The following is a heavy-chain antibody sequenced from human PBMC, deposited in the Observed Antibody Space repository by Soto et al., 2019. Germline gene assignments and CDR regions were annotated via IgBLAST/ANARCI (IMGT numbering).Heavy chain of an antibody. V-gene: IGHV3-30*18. D-gene: IGHD5-18*01. CDR3: AKERDTRLLYYYNMDV. CDR2: ISYDGSNN. CDR1: GFTFSNYG. Sequence: VQLVESGGGVVQPGRSLRLSCRASGFTFSNYGMHWVRQAPGKGLEWVAVISYDGSNNYYADSVKGRFTISRDNSKHTLYLQRNSLRAEDTAVHYCAKERDTRLLYYYNMDVWGQGTTVTVSS. J-gene: IGHJ6*02.